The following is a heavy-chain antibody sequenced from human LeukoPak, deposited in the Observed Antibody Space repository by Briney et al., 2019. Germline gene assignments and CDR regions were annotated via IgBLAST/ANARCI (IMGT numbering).Heavy chain of an antibody. CDR3: AREINYYGSGSYYSYYMDV. J-gene: IGHJ6*03. D-gene: IGHD3-10*01. V-gene: IGHV1-69*13. Sequence: SVKVSCKASGGTFSSYAISWVRQAPGQGLEWMGGIIPIFGTANYAQKFQGRVTITADESTSTAYMELSSLRSEDTAVYYCAREINYYGSGSYYSYYMDVWGKGTTVTVSS. CDR2: IIPIFGTA. CDR1: GGTFSSYA.